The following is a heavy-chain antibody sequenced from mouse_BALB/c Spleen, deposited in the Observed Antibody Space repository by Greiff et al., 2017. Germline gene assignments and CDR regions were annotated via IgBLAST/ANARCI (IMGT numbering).Heavy chain of an antibody. J-gene: IGHJ2*01. D-gene: IGHD2-10*02. V-gene: IGHV14-3*02. CDR2: IDPANGNT. Sequence: EVQLQQSGAELVKPGASVKLSCTASGFNIKDTYMHWVKQRPEQGLEWIGRIDPANGNTKYDPNFQGKATITVDTSSNLAYLQLSSLTSEDTAVYYCAPGMGVVWVLDYWGQGTTLTVSS. CDR3: APGMGVVWVLDY. CDR1: GFNIKDTY.